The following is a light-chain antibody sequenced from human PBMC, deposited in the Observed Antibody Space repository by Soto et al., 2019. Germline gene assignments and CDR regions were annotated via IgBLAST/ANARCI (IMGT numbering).Light chain of an antibody. CDR3: QQSETTSWT. Sequence: DIQMTQSPSSLSASVGDRVTITCRASQSISSYLNWYQQKPGKAPKLLIYAASSLQSGVPSRFSGRGSGTDFTLTISSLQPEDFATYYCQQSETTSWTFGQGTKVDI. V-gene: IGKV1-39*01. CDR2: AAS. CDR1: QSISSY. J-gene: IGKJ1*01.